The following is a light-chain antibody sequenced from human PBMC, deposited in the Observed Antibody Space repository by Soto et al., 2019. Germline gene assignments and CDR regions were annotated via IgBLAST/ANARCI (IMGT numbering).Light chain of an antibody. CDR1: QSVSSSY. CDR3: QQYGSSPSIT. V-gene: IGKV3-20*01. J-gene: IGKJ5*01. Sequence: EIVLTQSPGTLSLSPGERATLSCRASQSVSSSYLAWYQQKPGQAPRLLIYGASSRATGIPDRFSGSGSGKVFTIINSRVESEDFAVYYCQQYGSSPSITFGQGTRLEIK. CDR2: GAS.